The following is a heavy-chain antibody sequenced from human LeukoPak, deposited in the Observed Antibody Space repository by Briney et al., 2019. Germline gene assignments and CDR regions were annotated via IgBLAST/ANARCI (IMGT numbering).Heavy chain of an antibody. Sequence: GRSLRLSCAASGFTFNSYAMSWVRQAPGKGLEWVSAISGSGGNTYYADSVKGRFTISRDNSKNTLYLQMSGLRGEDPAVYYCAKGSSVSRSRRNYWGEGTVLSVPS. V-gene: IGHV3-23*01. D-gene: IGHD1-14*01. CDR2: ISGSGGNT. CDR3: AKGSSVSRSRRNY. J-gene: IGHJ4*02. CDR1: GFTFNSYA.